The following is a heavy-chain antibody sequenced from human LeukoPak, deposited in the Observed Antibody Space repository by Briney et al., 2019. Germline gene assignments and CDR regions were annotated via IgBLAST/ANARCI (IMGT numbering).Heavy chain of an antibody. V-gene: IGHV4-34*01. J-gene: IGHJ4*02. CDR3: ARGYLAYYDSSGYVPYYFDY. CDR2: INHSGST. CDR1: GGSFSGYY. D-gene: IGHD3-22*01. Sequence: SETLSLTCAVYGGSFSGYYWSWIHQLPGKGLEWIGEINHSGSTNYNPSLKSRVTISVDTSKNQFSLKLSSVTAADTAVYYCARGYLAYYDSSGYVPYYFDYWGQGTLVTVSS.